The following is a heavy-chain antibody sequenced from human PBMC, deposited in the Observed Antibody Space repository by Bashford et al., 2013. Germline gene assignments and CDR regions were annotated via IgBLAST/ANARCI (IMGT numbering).Heavy chain of an antibody. J-gene: IGHJ4*02. CDR3: AREARGGRGYNFGLDY. CDR1: GFTFRTFG. CDR2: IEYDGSQT. Sequence: GSLRLSCAASGFTFRTFGMHWVRQAPGKGLEWVAGIEYDGSQTYHVDSMKGRFTISRDNSKNTLHLQMSSLRAEDTAVYYCAREARGGRGYNFGLDYVGPGNPGHRLL. V-gene: IGHV3-33*08. D-gene: IGHD5-18*01.